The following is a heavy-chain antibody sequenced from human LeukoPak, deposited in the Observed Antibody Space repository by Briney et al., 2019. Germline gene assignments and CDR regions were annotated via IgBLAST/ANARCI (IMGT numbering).Heavy chain of an antibody. V-gene: IGHV4-61*01. J-gene: IGHJ6*03. Sequence: TSETLSLTCTVSGYSISSGYYWSWIRQPPGKGLEWIGYIYYSGSTNYNPSLKSRVTISVDTSKNQFSLKLSSVTAADTAVYYCARVRAPLELRYYYYMDVWGKGTTVTVSS. CDR3: ARVRAPLELRYYYYMDV. CDR1: GYSISSGYY. D-gene: IGHD1-7*01. CDR2: IYYSGST.